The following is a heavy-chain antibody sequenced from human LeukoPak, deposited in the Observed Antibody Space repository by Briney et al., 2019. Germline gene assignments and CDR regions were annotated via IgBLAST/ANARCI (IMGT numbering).Heavy chain of an antibody. CDR1: GYTLTELS. Sequence: GASVKVSCKVSGYTLTELSMHWVRQAPGKGLEWMGGFDPEDGETIYAQKFQGRVTMTEDTSTDTAYMELSSLRSEDTAVYYCARDRPHYDFWSGPNPAYGMDVWGQGTTVTVSS. CDR2: FDPEDGET. J-gene: IGHJ6*02. CDR3: ARDRPHYDFWSGPNPAYGMDV. V-gene: IGHV1-24*01. D-gene: IGHD3-3*01.